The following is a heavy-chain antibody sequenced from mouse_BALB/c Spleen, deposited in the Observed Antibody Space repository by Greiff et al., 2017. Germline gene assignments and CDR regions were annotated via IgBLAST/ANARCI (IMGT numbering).Heavy chain of an antibody. CDR3: ARKGDGPWFAY. CDR2: INPSTGYT. V-gene: IGHV1-7*01. CDR1: GYTFTSYW. Sequence: QVQLQQSGAELAKPGASVKMSCKASGYTFTSYWMHWVKQRPGQGLEWIGYINPSTGYTEYNQKFKDKATLTADKSSSTAYMQLSSLTSEDSAVYYCARKGDGPWFAYWGQGTLVTVSA. J-gene: IGHJ3*01. D-gene: IGHD2-3*01.